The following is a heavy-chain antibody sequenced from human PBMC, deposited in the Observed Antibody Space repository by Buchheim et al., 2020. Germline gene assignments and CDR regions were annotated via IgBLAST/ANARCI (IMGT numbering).Heavy chain of an antibody. CDR2: INQNGGEK. CDR1: GFTFHTYA. J-gene: IGHJ4*02. Sequence: EVYLLESGGGLVQPGGSLRLSCAASGFTFHTYAMSWVRQAPGKGLEWVANINQNGGEKYYVDSVEGRFTISRDNAKNSLYLQMSSLRVEDTAVYYCARAGSVGSVDFWGQGTL. V-gene: IGHV3-7*01. CDR3: ARAGSVGSVDF. D-gene: IGHD3-10*01.